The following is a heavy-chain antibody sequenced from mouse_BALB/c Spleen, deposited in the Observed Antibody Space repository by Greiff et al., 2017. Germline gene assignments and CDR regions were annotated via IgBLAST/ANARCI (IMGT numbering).Heavy chain of an antibody. CDR2: ISSGGGST. V-gene: IGHV5-12-1*01. CDR3: AREDDYDNAMDY. Sequence: EVKLQESGGGLVKPGGSLKLSCAASGFAFSSYDMSWVRQTPEKRLEWVAYISSGGGSTYYPDTVKGRFTISRDNAKNTLYLQMSSLKSEDTAMYYCAREDDYDNAMDYWGQGTSVTVSS. CDR1: GFAFSSYD. D-gene: IGHD2-4*01. J-gene: IGHJ4*01.